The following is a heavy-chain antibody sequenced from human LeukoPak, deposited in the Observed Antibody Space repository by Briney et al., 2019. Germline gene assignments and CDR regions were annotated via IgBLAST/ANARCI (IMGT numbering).Heavy chain of an antibody. CDR1: GFTVSSNY. D-gene: IGHD2-2*01. CDR2: IYSGGST. J-gene: IGHJ4*02. CDR3: ARDLADCSSTSCPFDY. V-gene: IGHV3-53*01. Sequence: GGSLRLSCAASGFTVSSNYMSWVRQAPGKGLEWVSVIYSGGSTYYADSVKGRFTISRDNAKNSLYLQMNSLRAEDTAVYYCARDLADCSSTSCPFDYWGQGTLVTVSS.